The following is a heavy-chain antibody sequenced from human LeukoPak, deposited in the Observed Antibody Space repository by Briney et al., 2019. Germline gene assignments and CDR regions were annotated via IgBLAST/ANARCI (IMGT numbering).Heavy chain of an antibody. CDR1: GFTFSNYV. D-gene: IGHD3-9*01. V-gene: IGHV3-23*01. J-gene: IGHJ4*02. Sequence: GGSLRLSCAASGFTFSNYVMNWVRQAPGKGLEWVSAISGSGGSTYYADSVKGRFTISRDNSKNTLYLQMNSLRAEDTAVYYCARDAYDILTGYTYYFDYWGQGTPVTVSS. CDR3: ARDAYDILTGYTYYFDY. CDR2: ISGSGGST.